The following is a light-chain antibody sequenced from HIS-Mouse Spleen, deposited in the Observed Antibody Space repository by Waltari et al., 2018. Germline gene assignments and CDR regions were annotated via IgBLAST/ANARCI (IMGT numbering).Light chain of an antibody. V-gene: IGLV3-10*01. Sequence: SYELTQPPSVSVSPGQTARHTCSGDALPTKYAYWYQQKSGQAPVLVIYEDSKRPSGIPERFSGSSSGTMATLTISGAQVEDEADYYCYSTDSSGNHRVFGGGTKLTVL. J-gene: IGLJ2*01. CDR2: EDS. CDR1: ALPTKY. CDR3: YSTDSSGNHRV.